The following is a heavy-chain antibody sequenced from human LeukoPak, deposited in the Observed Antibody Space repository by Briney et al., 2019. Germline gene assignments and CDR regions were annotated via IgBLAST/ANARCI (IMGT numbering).Heavy chain of an antibody. CDR2: IYPAGTT. CDR3: AREQAYWFGP. Sequence: PGGSLRLSCAASGFTLSNSYMTWVRQALGKGLEWVSFIYPAGTTSYADSVKGRFTISRDSSKNTLHLQMNSLRADDTAVYYCAREQAYWFGPWGQGSLVTVSS. J-gene: IGHJ5*02. CDR1: GFTLSNSY. V-gene: IGHV3-53*01.